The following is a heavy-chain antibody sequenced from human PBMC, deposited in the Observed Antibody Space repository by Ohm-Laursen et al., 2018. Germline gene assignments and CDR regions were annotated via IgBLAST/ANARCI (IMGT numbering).Heavy chain of an antibody. Sequence: SLRLSCAASGFTFSSYGMHWVRQAPGKGLEWVAVISYAGSNKYYADSVKGRFTISRDNAKNTLYLQMDSLRAEDTAVYYCARGSGSYSRLGVDSWGQGTLVTVSS. D-gene: IGHD1-26*01. CDR2: ISYAGSNK. CDR3: ARGSGSYSRLGVDS. V-gene: IGHV3-30*03. CDR1: GFTFSSYG. J-gene: IGHJ4*02.